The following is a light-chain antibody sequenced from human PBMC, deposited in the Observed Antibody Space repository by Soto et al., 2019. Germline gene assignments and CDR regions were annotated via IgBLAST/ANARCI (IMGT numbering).Light chain of an antibody. J-gene: IGKJ1*01. CDR2: GAS. CDR1: QSVTSSH. V-gene: IGKV3-20*01. Sequence: EIVLTQSPGTLSLSPGERATLSCRASQSVTSSHLAWYQQKPGQAPRLLIYGASSRATGIPDRFSGSGSGTDFTLTINRLEPEDFAVYYCQQYVSSRAFGQGTKVEI. CDR3: QQYVSSRA.